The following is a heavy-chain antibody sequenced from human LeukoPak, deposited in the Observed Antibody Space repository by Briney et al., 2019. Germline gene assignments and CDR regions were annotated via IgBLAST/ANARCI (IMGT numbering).Heavy chain of an antibody. V-gene: IGHV3-30*04. J-gene: IGHJ4*02. CDR2: ISYGGSDK. Sequence: GGSLRLSCAASGFTFSSYAMHWVRQAPGKGLEWMALISYGGSDKYYADSVKGRFTISRDNSKNTLFLQMNSLRAEDTAVYYCARDHNYASDYWGQGTLVTVSS. D-gene: IGHD5-24*01. CDR3: ARDHNYASDY. CDR1: GFTFSSYA.